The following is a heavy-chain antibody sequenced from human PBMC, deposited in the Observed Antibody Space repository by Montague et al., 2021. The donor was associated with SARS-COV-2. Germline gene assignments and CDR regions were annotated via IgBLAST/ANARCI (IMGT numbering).Heavy chain of an antibody. CDR3: ARDSVPSDYGYGFDV. D-gene: IGHD4/OR15-4a*01. V-gene: IGHV3-30*04. J-gene: IGHJ3*01. CDR1: GFTFSNYS. Sequence: SLRLSCAASGFTFSNYSIHWVRQAPGKGLEWLSLITYDGSDKFYADSVKGRFTISRDNTKNTLYLRMNSLRPEDTAVYYCARDSVPSDYGYGFDVWGQGTMVTVSS. CDR2: ITYDGSDK.